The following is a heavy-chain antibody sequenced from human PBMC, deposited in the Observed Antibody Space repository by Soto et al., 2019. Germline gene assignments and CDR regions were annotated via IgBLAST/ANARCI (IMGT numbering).Heavy chain of an antibody. J-gene: IGHJ4*02. Sequence: QVQLVQSGAEVKKPGASVKVSCKTSGYTFTNFGLSWVRQAPGQGLEWMGWISAYNGNTNYAQNFQGRVTMTTDTSTSTVYMELRSLRSDDTAVCYCARGVTPIDYWGQGTLVTVSS. CDR1: GYTFTNFG. D-gene: IGHD2-21*02. CDR3: ARGVTPIDY. V-gene: IGHV1-18*01. CDR2: ISAYNGNT.